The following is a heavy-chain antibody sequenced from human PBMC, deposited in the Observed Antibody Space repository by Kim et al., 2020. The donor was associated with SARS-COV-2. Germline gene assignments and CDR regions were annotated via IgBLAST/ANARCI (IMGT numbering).Heavy chain of an antibody. CDR1: GFTFDDYG. J-gene: IGHJ6*02. Sequence: GGSLRLSCAASGFTFDDYGMHWVRQAPGKCLEWVSGISWNSGSIGYADSVKGRFTISRDNAKNSLYLQMNSLRAEDTALYYCAKDRTGYSSGWYPRYYYYYYGMDVWGQGTTVTVSS. V-gene: IGHV3-9*01. D-gene: IGHD6-19*01. CDR3: AKDRTGYSSGWYPRYYYYYYGMDV. CDR2: ISWNSGSI.